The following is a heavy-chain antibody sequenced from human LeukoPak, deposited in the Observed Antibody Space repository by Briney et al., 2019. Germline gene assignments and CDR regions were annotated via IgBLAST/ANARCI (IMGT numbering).Heavy chain of an antibody. CDR3: AKPTLVTDAFDI. D-gene: IGHD2-21*02. CDR2: IKQDGSEK. CDR1: GFTFSRYW. J-gene: IGHJ3*02. Sequence: GSLRLSCAASGFTFSRYWMSWVRQAPGKGLEWVANIKQDGSEKYYVDSVKGRFTISRDNAKNSLYLQMNSLRAEDTAVYYCAKPTLVTDAFDIWGQGTMVTVSS. V-gene: IGHV3-7*01.